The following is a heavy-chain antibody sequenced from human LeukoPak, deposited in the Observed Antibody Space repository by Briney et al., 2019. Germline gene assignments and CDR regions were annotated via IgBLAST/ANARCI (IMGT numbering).Heavy chain of an antibody. D-gene: IGHD2-15*01. V-gene: IGHV1-2*02. Sequence: GASVKVSCKASGYTFTGYYMHWVRQAPGQGLEWMGWINPNSGGTNYAQKFQGRVTMTRDTSISTAYMELSRLRSDDTAVYYCARVGAHIVVVVAATYPFDYWGQGTLVTVSS. CDR2: INPNSGGT. CDR3: ARVGAHIVVVVAATYPFDY. CDR1: GYTFTGYY. J-gene: IGHJ4*02.